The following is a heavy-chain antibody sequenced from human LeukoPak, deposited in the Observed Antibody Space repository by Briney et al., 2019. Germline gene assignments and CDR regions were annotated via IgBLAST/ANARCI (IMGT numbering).Heavy chain of an antibody. D-gene: IGHD4-17*01. J-gene: IGHJ4*02. CDR2: IRNKANSYTT. CDR3: ARDVGYGDYSFDY. Sequence: GGSLRLSCGASGFTFSDHYMDWVRQAPGKGLEWVGRIRNKANSYTTEYAASVKGRFTISRDDSKNSLYLQMNSLKTEDTAVYYCARDVGYGDYSFDYWGQGTLVTVSS. CDR1: GFTFSDHY. V-gene: IGHV3-72*01.